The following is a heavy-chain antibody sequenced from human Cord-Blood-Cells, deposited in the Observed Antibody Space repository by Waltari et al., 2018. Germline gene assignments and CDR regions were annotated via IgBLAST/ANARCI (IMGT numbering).Heavy chain of an antibody. CDR1: GGTFSSYA. V-gene: IGHV1-69*06. CDR3: ASSNSDGSGSHYNLFDY. J-gene: IGHJ4*02. D-gene: IGHD3-10*01. CDR2: IIPIFGTA. Sequence: QVQLVQSGAEVKKPGSSVKVSCKASGGTFSSYAISWVRQAPGQGLEWMGGIIPIFGTANYEQKFQGRVTITADKSTSTAYKEQSSRRSEDTAVYYCASSNSDGSGSHYNLFDYWGQGTLVTVSS.